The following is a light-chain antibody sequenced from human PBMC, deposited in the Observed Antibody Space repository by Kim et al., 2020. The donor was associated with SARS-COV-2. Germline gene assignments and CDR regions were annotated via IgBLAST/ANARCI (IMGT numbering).Light chain of an antibody. CDR2: STS. J-gene: IGKJ1*01. V-gene: IGKV3-20*01. CDR1: QSLSSDY. Sequence: SPGETATLSGRASQSLSSDYLAWYQQKPGQAPRLLIYSTSKRATGTPVRFSGSGSGTDFTLTISRLEPEDFAVYYCQQYDDSPGTFGQGTKVDIK. CDR3: QQYDDSPGT.